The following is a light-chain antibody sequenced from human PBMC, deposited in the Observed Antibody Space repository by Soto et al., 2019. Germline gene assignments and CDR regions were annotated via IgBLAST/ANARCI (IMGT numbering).Light chain of an antibody. CDR3: SSYAGSNNPL. V-gene: IGLV2-8*01. CDR1: SSDVGGYNY. Sequence: QSALTQPPSASGSPGQSVTISCTGTSSDVGGYNYVAWYQQHPGKAPKLMIYEVSKRPSGVPDRFSGPKSGNTASLTVSGLQAGDEADYSGSSYAGSNNPLLGGGTKLPVL. CDR2: EVS. J-gene: IGLJ2*01.